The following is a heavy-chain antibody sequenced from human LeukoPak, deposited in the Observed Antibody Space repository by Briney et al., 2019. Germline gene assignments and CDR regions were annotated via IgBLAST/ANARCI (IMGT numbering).Heavy chain of an antibody. CDR2: IIPIFGTA. V-gene: IGHV1-69*13. D-gene: IGHD1-1*01. CDR1: GGTFSSYA. Sequence: EASVKVSCKASGGTFSSYAISWVRQAPGQGLEWMGGIIPIFGTANYAQKFQGRVTITADESTSTAYMELSRLRSDDTAVYYCARDKQLDWAHYYYYYMDVWGKGTTVTVSS. CDR3: ARDKQLDWAHYYYYYMDV. J-gene: IGHJ6*03.